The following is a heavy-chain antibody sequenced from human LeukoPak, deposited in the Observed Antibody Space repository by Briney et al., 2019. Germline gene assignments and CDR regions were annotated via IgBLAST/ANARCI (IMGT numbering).Heavy chain of an antibody. CDR2: ISGGGGST. J-gene: IGHJ4*02. D-gene: IGHD5-24*01. CDR3: AKENGYNYYFDY. CDR1: GFTFSTYA. V-gene: IGHV3-23*01. Sequence: GGSLRLSCAASGFTFSTYAMSGVRQAPGKGLEWVSAISGGGGSTNYADSVKGRFTISRDNSKNTLYLQMNSLRAEDTAVYYCAKENGYNYYFDYWGQGTLVTVSS.